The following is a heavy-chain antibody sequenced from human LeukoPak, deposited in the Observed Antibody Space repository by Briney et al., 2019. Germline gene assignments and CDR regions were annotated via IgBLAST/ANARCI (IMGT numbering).Heavy chain of an antibody. V-gene: IGHV4-34*01. CDR1: GGSFSGYY. J-gene: IGHJ5*02. CDR3: ASLKCRDTIPGGTSKTQFSLKLSALTDADTAVYYCARHRPLYYDSSGYLTKPHWFDP. D-gene: IGHD3-10*01. CDR2: IYYSGST. Sequence: SETLSLTCAVYGGSFSGYYWSWIRQPPGKGLEWIGSIYYSGSTYYNPPLKSRGTIFIETSTNQFSLKLRSVIAADTAAYYCASLKCRDTIPGGTSKTQFSLKLSALTDADTAVYYCARHRPLYYDSSGYLTKPHWFDPWGQGTLVTVSS.